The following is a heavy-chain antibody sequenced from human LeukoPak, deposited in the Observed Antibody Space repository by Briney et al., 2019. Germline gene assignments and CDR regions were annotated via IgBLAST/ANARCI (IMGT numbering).Heavy chain of an antibody. Sequence: GGSLRLSCAASGFTFSSNWMHWVRQAPGKGLVWVSRINEDGSTTNYADSVKGRSTISRDNAKTSLYLQMNSLRVEDTAVYYCARSLWPEDYWGQGTLVTVSS. CDR3: ARSLWPEDY. J-gene: IGHJ4*02. CDR2: INEDGSTT. V-gene: IGHV3-74*01. CDR1: GFTFSSNW. D-gene: IGHD5-18*01.